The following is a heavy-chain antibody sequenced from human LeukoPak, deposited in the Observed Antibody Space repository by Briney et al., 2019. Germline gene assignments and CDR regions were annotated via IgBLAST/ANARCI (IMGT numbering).Heavy chain of an antibody. J-gene: IGHJ4*02. V-gene: IGHV3-7*03. CDR2: IKQDGSEK. CDR1: GFTFSSYW. CDR3: ARGVDYYENSGTIDY. Sequence: GGSLRLSCAASGFTFSSYWMSWVRQAPGKGLEWVANIKQDGSEKYYVDSVKGRFTISRDNAKNALYLQMNSLRAEDTAVYYCARGVDYYENSGTIDYWGQGTQVSVPS. D-gene: IGHD3-22*01.